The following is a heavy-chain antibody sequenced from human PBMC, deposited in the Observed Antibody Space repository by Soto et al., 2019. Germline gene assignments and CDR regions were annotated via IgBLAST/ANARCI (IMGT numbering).Heavy chain of an antibody. CDR3: ARESMSAREVDPY. CDR2: INPSGGST. J-gene: IGHJ4*02. Sequence: QVQLVQSGAEVKKPGASVKVSCKASGYTFTRYYMHWVRQAPGQGLEWMGIINPSGGSTSYAQKFQGRVTMTRDTSTGTVYMELSSLRSEDTAVYYCARESMSAREVDPYWGQGTLVTVSS. V-gene: IGHV1-46*01. CDR1: GYTFTRYY. D-gene: IGHD1-26*01.